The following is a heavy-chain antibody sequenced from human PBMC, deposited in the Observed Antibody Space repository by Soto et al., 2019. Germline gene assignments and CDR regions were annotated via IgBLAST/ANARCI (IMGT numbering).Heavy chain of an antibody. CDR2: IKSKTDGGTA. V-gene: IGHV3-15*01. Sequence: EVQLVESGGGFVQPGGSLRLSCVASRFNFTNARMSWVRQAPGKGPEWVGRIKSKTDGGTADYAAPVKGRFTISIDDSPTTPSAHMGSLISEDTALYTCSIDLGIYGLDIWGQGTTVTVSS. D-gene: IGHD1-26*01. CDR1: RFNFTNAR. J-gene: IGHJ6*02. CDR3: SIDLGIYGLDI.